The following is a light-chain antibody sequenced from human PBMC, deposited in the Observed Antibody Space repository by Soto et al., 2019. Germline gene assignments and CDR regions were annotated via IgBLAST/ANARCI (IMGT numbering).Light chain of an antibody. J-gene: IGKJ4*01. CDR3: QQLNGYQLA. CDR1: QAMSTY. V-gene: IGKV1-9*01. Sequence: DIQLTQSPSFLSAFVGDTVTITCRASQAMSTYLAWYQQNPGKVPKLLIRSASTLQSGVPPRFSGGGSWTEFTLTISTLQPDDSGIYYCQQLNGYQLAFGGGTNVEIK. CDR2: SAS.